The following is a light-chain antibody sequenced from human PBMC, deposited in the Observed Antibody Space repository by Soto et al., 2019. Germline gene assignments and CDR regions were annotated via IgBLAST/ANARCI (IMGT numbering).Light chain of an antibody. J-gene: IGKJ1*01. V-gene: IGKV3-20*01. Sequence: EIVLTQSPATLSLSPGERATLSCRASQSVSKSLAWYQQKPGQAPRLLIYTTSNRATGIPDRFSGSGSGTDFTLTISRLEPEDFAVYYCQQYGSSGTFGQGTKVDI. CDR1: QSVSKS. CDR3: QQYGSSGT. CDR2: TTS.